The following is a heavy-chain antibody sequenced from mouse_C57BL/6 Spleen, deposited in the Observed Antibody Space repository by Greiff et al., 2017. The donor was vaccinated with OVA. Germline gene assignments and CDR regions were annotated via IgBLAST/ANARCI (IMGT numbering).Heavy chain of an antibody. CDR2: IYPGSGST. CDR1: GYTFTSYW. Sequence: QVQLQQPGAELVKPGASVKMSCKASGYTFTSYWITWVKQRPGQGLEWIGDIYPGSGSTNYNEKFKSKATLTVDTSSSTAYMQLSSLTSEDSAFYYCARGLGDYAMDYWGQGTSVTVSS. V-gene: IGHV1-55*01. J-gene: IGHJ4*01. D-gene: IGHD4-1*01. CDR3: ARGLGDYAMDY.